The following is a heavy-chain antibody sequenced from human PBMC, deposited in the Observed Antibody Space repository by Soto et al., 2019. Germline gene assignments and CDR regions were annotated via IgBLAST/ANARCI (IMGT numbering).Heavy chain of an antibody. CDR1: GFTFSSYA. J-gene: IGHJ5*02. D-gene: IGHD6-13*01. CDR2: IGGSVAGT. V-gene: IGHV3-23*01. Sequence: GGSLRLSCAASGFTFSSYALTWVRQAPGKGLEWVSAIGGSVAGTYYADSVKGRFTISRDNSKNTLYLQMNSLRAEDTAVYYCAKGSSSIRLNWFDPWGQGTLVTVSS. CDR3: AKGSSSIRLNWFDP.